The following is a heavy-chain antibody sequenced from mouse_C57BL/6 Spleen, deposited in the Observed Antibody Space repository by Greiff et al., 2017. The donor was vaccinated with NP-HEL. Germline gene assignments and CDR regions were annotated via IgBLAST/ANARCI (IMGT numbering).Heavy chain of an antibody. Sequence: EVQLMESGGGLVKPGGSLKLSCAASGFTFSDYGMHWVRQAPEKGLEWVAYISSGSSTIYYADTVKGRFTISRDNAKNTLFLQMTSLRSEDTAMYYCARPVPYWYFDVWGTGTTVTVSS. V-gene: IGHV5-17*01. J-gene: IGHJ1*03. CDR3: ARPVPYWYFDV. CDR1: GFTFSDYG. CDR2: ISSGSSTI. D-gene: IGHD5-1*01.